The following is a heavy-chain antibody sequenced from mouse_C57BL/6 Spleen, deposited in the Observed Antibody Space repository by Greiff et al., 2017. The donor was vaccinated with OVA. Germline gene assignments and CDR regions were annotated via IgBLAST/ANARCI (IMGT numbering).Heavy chain of an antibody. CDR3: AREGYYGSSPYAMDY. Sequence: VQLQQSGPELVKPGASVKISCKASGYSFTGYYMNWVKQSPEKSLEWIGEINPSTGGTTYNQKFKAKATLTVDKSSSTAYMQLKSLTSEDSAVYYCAREGYYGSSPYAMDYWGQGTSVTVSS. CDR2: INPSTGGT. CDR1: GYSFTGYY. J-gene: IGHJ4*01. D-gene: IGHD1-1*01. V-gene: IGHV1-42*01.